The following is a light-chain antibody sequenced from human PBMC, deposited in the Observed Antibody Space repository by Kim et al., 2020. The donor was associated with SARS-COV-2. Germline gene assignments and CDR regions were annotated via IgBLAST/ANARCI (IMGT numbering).Light chain of an antibody. J-gene: IGKJ4*01. CDR1: QGVSSP. CDR3: QQGTNRPLT. CDR2: DTY. Sequence: WSPGERPTPSCTASQGVSSPLAWYQQRFGQAPRLLIYDTYNRATRIPARFSGSGSGTDFTLTINSLEPEDFAMYYCQQGTNRPLTFGGGTKVDIK. V-gene: IGKV3-11*01.